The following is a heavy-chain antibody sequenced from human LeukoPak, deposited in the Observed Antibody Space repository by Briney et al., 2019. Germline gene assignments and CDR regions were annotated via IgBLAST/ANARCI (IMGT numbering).Heavy chain of an antibody. D-gene: IGHD2-21*01. Sequence: GGSLRLSCAASGFTFSSYSMNWVRQAPGKGLEWVSYISSSSSTIYYADSVKGRFTISRDNAKNSLYLQMNSLRAEDTAVYYCARAGIVVVIAHFDYWGQGPLVTVSS. CDR2: ISSSSSTI. CDR3: ARAGIVVVIAHFDY. J-gene: IGHJ4*02. V-gene: IGHV3-48*01. CDR1: GFTFSSYS.